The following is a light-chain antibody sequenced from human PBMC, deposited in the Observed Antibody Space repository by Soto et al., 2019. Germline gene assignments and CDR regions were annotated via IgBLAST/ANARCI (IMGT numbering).Light chain of an antibody. CDR1: DIGGKS. Sequence: SYELTQPPSVSVAPGQTARITCGGNDIGGKSVHWYQQRPGQAPVLVVYDDRDRPSGIPERFSGSNSGNTATLTISRVEAGDEADYYCQVWDSSSDHVVFGGGTQLTVL. CDR2: DDR. CDR3: QVWDSSSDHVV. V-gene: IGLV3-21*02. J-gene: IGLJ2*01.